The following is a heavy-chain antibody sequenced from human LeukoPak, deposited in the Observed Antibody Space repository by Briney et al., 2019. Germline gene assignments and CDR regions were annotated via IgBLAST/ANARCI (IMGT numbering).Heavy chain of an antibody. CDR3: ASPKTGTTAQLDY. CDR2: MNPNSGNT. Sequence: ASVKVSCKASGYTFTSYDINWVRQATGQGLEWMGWMNPNSGNTGYAQKFQGRVTITADESTSTAYMELSSLRSEDTAVYYCASPKTGTTAQLDYWGQGTLVTVSS. D-gene: IGHD1-7*01. J-gene: IGHJ4*02. V-gene: IGHV1-8*01. CDR1: GYTFTSYD.